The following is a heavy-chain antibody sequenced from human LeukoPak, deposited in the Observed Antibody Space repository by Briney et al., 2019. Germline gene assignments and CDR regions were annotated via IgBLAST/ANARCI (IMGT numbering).Heavy chain of an antibody. CDR1: GFTFDDYG. CDR3: ARVAAIDYYYYMDV. V-gene: IGHV3-20*01. CDR2: INWSGGST. D-gene: IGHD2-15*01. J-gene: IGHJ6*03. Sequence: GGSLRLSCAASGFTFDDYGMSWVRQAPGKGLEWVSGINWSGGSTGYADSVKGRFTISRDNAKNSLYLQMNSLRAEDTALYHCARVAAIDYYYYMDVWGKGTTVTVSS.